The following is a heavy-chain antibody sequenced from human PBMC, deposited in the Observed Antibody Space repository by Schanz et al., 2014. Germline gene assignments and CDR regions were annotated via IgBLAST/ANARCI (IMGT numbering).Heavy chain of an antibody. Sequence: QLQLQESGPGLVKPSQTLSLTCTVSGGSISSGNYYWNWIRQPAGKGLEWIGRIYTSGSTNYNPSRKRRVTKSVHTTKNQFSLNWRSVTAADTAVYYCAREVTGGVTGQWVGNWFDPWGQGALVTVSS. V-gene: IGHV4-61*02. D-gene: IGHD1-20*01. CDR2: IYTSGST. J-gene: IGHJ5*02. CDR1: GGSISSGNYY. CDR3: AREVTGGVTGQWVGNWFDP.